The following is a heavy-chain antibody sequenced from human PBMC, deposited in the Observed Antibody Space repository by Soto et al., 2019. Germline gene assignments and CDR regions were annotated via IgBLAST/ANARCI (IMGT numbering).Heavy chain of an antibody. CDR1: GFTFSSYG. CDR3: AKEKDIVVVPAAINWFDP. Sequence: GGSLRLSCAASGFTFSSYGMHWVRQAPGKGLEWVAVISYDGSNKYYADSVKGRFTISRDNSKNTLYLQMNSLRAEDTAVYYCAKEKDIVVVPAAINWFDPWGQGTLVTVSS. V-gene: IGHV3-30*18. J-gene: IGHJ5*02. CDR2: ISYDGSNK. D-gene: IGHD2-2*01.